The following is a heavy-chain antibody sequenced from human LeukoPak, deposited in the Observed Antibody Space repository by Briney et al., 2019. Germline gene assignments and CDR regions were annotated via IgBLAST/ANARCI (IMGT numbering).Heavy chain of an antibody. CDR3: ARGTRDSSSGYYGMDV. V-gene: IGHV3-11*06. J-gene: IGHJ6*02. D-gene: IGHD6-6*01. CDR2: ISSSSSHT. CDR1: GFTFSDYY. Sequence: PGGSLRLSCAASGFTFSDYYMSWIRQAPGKGLEWVSYISSSSSHTNYADSVRGRFTISRDNAKNSLYLQMNSLRAEDTAVYYCARGTRDSSSGYYGMDVWGQGTTVTVSS.